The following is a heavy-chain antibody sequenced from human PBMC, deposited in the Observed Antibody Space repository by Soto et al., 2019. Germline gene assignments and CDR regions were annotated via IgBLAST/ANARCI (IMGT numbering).Heavy chain of an antibody. CDR1: GYTFTSYG. CDR2: ISAYNGNT. CDR3: ARDKPPLSITIFGVVTPDAWEI. Sequence: ASVKVSCKASGYTFTSYGISWVRQAPGQGLEWMGWISAYNGNTTYAQKLQGRVTMTTDTSTSTAYMERSSLGSEDTAVYYCARDKPPLSITIFGVVTPDAWEIWGQGTMVTVS. D-gene: IGHD3-3*01. J-gene: IGHJ3*02. V-gene: IGHV1-18*01.